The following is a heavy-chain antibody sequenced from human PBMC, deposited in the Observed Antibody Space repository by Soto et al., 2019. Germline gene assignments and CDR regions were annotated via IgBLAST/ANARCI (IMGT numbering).Heavy chain of an antibody. CDR1: GFRFSLFW. CDR3: AREFPHYVSSDSYLDY. V-gene: IGHV3-7*03. CDR2: INEDGSEK. J-gene: IGHJ4*02. D-gene: IGHD6-19*01. Sequence: WGSLRLSCAASGFRFSLFWMSWVRQTPGKGLEWVANINEDGSEKFFADSVKGRFTISRDNAKNSLSLQMNSLTADDTAVYYCAREFPHYVSSDSYLDYWGQGALVTVSS.